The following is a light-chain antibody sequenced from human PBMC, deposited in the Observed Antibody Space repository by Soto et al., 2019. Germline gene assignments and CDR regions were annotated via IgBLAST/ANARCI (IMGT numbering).Light chain of an antibody. Sequence: DIQMTQSPSSLSASVGDRVTITCRASESISRHLNWYQQKPGKAPNLLIYAESTLQNGFPSRFSSSGSGTDFTIIIISLQPEDFATYYCQQSYRTLSISFGQGTRLEIK. CDR1: ESISRH. V-gene: IGKV1-39*01. CDR3: QQSYRTLSIS. J-gene: IGKJ5*01. CDR2: AES.